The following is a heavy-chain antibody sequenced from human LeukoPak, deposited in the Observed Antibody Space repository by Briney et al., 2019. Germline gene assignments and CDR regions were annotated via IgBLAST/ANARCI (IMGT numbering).Heavy chain of an antibody. D-gene: IGHD3-22*01. CDR3: ARGIGVTGSREFDP. J-gene: IGHJ5*02. Sequence: SQTLSLTCTVSGGSISSGGYYWSWIRQHPGKGLEWIGYIYYSGSTYYNPSLKSRVTISVDTSKNQFSLKLSSVTAADTAVYYCARGIGVTGSREFDPWGQGTLVTVSS. CDR1: GGSISSGGYY. V-gene: IGHV4-31*03. CDR2: IYYSGST.